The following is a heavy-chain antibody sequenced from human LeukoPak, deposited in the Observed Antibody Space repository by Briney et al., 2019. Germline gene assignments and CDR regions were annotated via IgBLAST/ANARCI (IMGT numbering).Heavy chain of an antibody. D-gene: IGHD1-1*01. V-gene: IGHV1-18*01. CDR1: GYTFTTYA. CDR3: ASFSPTTVTFDY. Sequence: GASVKVSCKASGYTFTTYAITWVRQAPGHGLEWMGWISTYNGNTNYAQKLQGRVTMTTDTSTSTAYMELRSLRSDDTAVYHCASFSPTTVTFDYWGQGTLVTVSS. J-gene: IGHJ4*02. CDR2: ISTYNGNT.